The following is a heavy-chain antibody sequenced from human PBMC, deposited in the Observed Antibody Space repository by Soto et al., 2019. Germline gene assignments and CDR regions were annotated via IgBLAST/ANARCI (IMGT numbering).Heavy chain of an antibody. J-gene: IGHJ6*02. CDR1: RYSFTTYW. Sequence: GAALKVSCNASRYSFTTYWIPWVRQMPRKGMEWMGLIKPGDSDIRYSPSFQRQISITADNSISSGYLHWSSLKALDTAMYYCVRHEQFYYSYNGTAVSGQR. V-gene: IGHV5-51*01. CDR2: IKPGDSDI. D-gene: IGHD4-4*01. CDR3: VRHEQFYYSYNGTAV.